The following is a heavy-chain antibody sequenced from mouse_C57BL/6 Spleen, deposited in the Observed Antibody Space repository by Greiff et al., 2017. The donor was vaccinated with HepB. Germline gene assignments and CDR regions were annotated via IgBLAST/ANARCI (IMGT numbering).Heavy chain of an antibody. CDR2: IHPNSGST. V-gene: IGHV1-64*01. CDR3: ARAAQATGAMDY. CDR1: GYTFTSYW. J-gene: IGHJ4*01. D-gene: IGHD3-2*02. Sequence: QVQLKQPGAELVKPGASVKLSCKASGYTFTSYWMHWVKQRPGQGLEWIGMIHPNSGSTNYNEKFKSKATLTVDKSSSTAYMQLSSLTSEDSAVYYCARAAQATGAMDYWGQGTSVTVSS.